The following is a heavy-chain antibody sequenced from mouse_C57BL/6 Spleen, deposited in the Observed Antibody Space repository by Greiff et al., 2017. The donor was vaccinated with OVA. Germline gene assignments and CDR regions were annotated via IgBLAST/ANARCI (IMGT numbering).Heavy chain of an antibody. CDR3: ARGSDYYGSSLIDY. CDR1: GFTFSDYY. CDR2: ISNGGGST. D-gene: IGHD1-1*01. V-gene: IGHV5-12*01. J-gene: IGHJ2*01. Sequence: EVQGVESGGGLVQPGGSLKLSCAASGFTFSDYYMYWVRQTPEKRLEWVAYISNGGGSTYYPDTVKGRFTISRDNAKNTLYLQMSRLKSEDTAMYYCARGSDYYGSSLIDYWGQGTTLTVSS.